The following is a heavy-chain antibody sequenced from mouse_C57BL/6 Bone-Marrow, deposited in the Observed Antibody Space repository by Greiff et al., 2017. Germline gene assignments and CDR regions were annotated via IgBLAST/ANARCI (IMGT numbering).Heavy chain of an antibody. CDR2: IDPANGNT. D-gene: IGHD1-1*01. J-gene: IGHJ2*01. Sequence: EVQLQQPVAELVRPGASVKLSCTASGFNIKNTYMHWVKQRPEQGLEWIGRIDPANGNTKYAPKFQGKATITADTSSNTAYLQLSSLTSEDAAIYYCARSPSCNGSSPDCWGQGTTLTVSS. CDR3: ARSPSCNGSSPDC. CDR1: GFNIKNTY. V-gene: IGHV14-3*01.